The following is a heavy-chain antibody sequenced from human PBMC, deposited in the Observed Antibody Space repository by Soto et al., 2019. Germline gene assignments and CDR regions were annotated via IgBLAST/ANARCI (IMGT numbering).Heavy chain of an antibody. J-gene: IGHJ3*02. CDR3: ARDFLSSGYRRRIYAFDI. CDR2: ISSSSSYI. Sequence: GGSLRLSCAASGFTFSSYSMNWVRQAPGKGLEWVSSISSSSSYIYYADSVKGRFTISRDNAKNSLYLQMNSLRAEDTAVYYCARDFLSSGYRRRIYAFDIWGQGTMVTVSS. CDR1: GFTFSSYS. V-gene: IGHV3-21*01. D-gene: IGHD1-1*01.